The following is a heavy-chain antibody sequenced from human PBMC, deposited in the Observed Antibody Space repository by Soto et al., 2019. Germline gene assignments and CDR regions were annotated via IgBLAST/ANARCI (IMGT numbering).Heavy chain of an antibody. CDR2: IWYDGSNK. CDR1: GFTFSSYG. D-gene: IGHD2-2*02. CDR3: ARGGYCSSTSCYTYYYYGMDV. Sequence: GVSLRLSCAASGFTFSSYGMHWVRQAPGKGLEWVAVIWYDGSNKYYVDSVKGRFTISRDNSKNTLYLQMNSLRAEDTAVYYCARGGYCSSTSCYTYYYYGMDVWGQGTTVTVS. V-gene: IGHV3-33*01. J-gene: IGHJ6*02.